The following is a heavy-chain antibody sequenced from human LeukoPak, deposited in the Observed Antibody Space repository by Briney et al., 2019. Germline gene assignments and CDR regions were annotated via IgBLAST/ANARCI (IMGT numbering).Heavy chain of an antibody. Sequence: ASVKLSCKASGYTFTSYGISWVRQAPGQGLEWMGWISAYNGNTNYAQKLQGRVTMTTDTSTSTAYMELRSLRSDDTAVYYCARGVTIFGVVITHYYYYYMDVWGKGTTVTVSS. D-gene: IGHD3-3*01. J-gene: IGHJ6*03. CDR2: ISAYNGNT. CDR1: GYTFTSYG. V-gene: IGHV1-18*01. CDR3: ARGVTIFGVVITHYYYYYMDV.